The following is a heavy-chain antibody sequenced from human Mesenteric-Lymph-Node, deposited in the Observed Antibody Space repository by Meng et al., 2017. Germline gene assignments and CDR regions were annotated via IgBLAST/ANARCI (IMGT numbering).Heavy chain of an antibody. CDR2: VYLGGTI. CDR1: GGSITNRNL. V-gene: IGHV4-4*02. Sequence: QGHLQHAGPSPVGPSGTLSPPCTVPGGSITNRNLWSWVRLPPGKGLEWIGEVYLGGTIHHHPSLQSRVTISLDKAKDHLSLKLASVTAADTAVYYCASLKDYDGRGYYYFESWGQGTLVTVSS. J-gene: IGHJ4*02. CDR3: ASLKDYDGRGYYYFES. D-gene: IGHD3-22*01.